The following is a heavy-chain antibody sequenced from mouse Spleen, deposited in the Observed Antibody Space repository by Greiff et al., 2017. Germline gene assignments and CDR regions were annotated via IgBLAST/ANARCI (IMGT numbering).Heavy chain of an antibody. CDR3: AIGSSPSYWYFDV. D-gene: IGHD1-1*01. CDR1: GYTFTDYY. CDR2: IYPGSGNT. V-gene: IGHV1-76*01. J-gene: IGHJ1*03. Sequence: QVQLQQSGAELVRPGASVKLSCKASGYTFTDYYINWVKQRPGQGLEWIARIYPGSGNTYYNEKFKGKATLTAEKSSSTAYMQLSSLTSEDSAVYFCAIGSSPSYWYFDVWGTGTTVTVSS.